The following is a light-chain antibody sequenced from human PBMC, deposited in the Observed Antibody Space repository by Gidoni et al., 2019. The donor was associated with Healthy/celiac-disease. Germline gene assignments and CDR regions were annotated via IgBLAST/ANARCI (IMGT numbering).Light chain of an antibody. CDR3: LQYGSWP. J-gene: IGKJ1*01. Sequence: EIVFTQSPGTLSLSPGERATHACGASQSVSSSYVAWYQQKPGQAPRLLIYGASSRATGIADRVSGSGSGTDFTLTISRLEPEDFAVYYCLQYGSWPFGQGTKVEIK. V-gene: IGKV3-20*01. CDR2: GAS. CDR1: QSVSSSY.